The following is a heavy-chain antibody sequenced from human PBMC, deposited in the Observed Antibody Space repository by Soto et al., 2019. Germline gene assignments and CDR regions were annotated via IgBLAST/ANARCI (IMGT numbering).Heavy chain of an antibody. Sequence: KTSETLSLTCTVSSDSISSYYWSWIRQPPGKRLEWIGYISYSGSTDYNPSLKSRVTISGDTSKNQFSLKVSSVTAADTAVYYCARGTSWQLPFDYWGQGTLGTVS. D-gene: IGHD6-13*01. CDR1: SDSISSYY. J-gene: IGHJ4*02. CDR2: ISYSGST. CDR3: ARGTSWQLPFDY. V-gene: IGHV4-59*01.